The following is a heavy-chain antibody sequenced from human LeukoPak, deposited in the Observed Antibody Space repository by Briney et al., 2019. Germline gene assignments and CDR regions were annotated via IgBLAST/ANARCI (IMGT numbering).Heavy chain of an antibody. Sequence: GGSLRLSCAVSGITLSNYGMSWVRQAPGKGLEWVSGISGSGGSTYYADSVKGRFTISRDNSKNTLYVQMNSLRAEDTAIYYCAKGGRLRYFDDRIGYYGMDVWGQGTAVTVSS. V-gene: IGHV3-23*01. CDR3: AKGGRLRYFDDRIGYYGMDV. D-gene: IGHD3-9*01. J-gene: IGHJ6*02. CDR1: GITLSNYG. CDR2: ISGSGGST.